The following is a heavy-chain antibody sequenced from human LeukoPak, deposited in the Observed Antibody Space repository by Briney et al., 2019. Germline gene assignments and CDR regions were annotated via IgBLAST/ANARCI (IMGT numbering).Heavy chain of an antibody. J-gene: IGHJ4*02. CDR3: ARSSSYYDSSGGY. CDR1: GGSFSGYY. CDR2: INHGGST. D-gene: IGHD3-22*01. Sequence: KTSETLSLTCAVYGGSFSGYYWSWIRQPPGKGLEWIGEINHGGSTNYNPSLKSRVTISVDTSKNQFSLKLSSVTAADTAVYYCARSSSYYDSSGGYWGQGTLVTVSS. V-gene: IGHV4-34*01.